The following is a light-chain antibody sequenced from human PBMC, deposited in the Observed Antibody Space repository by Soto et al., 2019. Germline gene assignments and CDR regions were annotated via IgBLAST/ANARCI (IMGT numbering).Light chain of an antibody. CDR1: SSDIGAYDY. J-gene: IGLJ2*01. V-gene: IGLV2-8*01. CDR3: SSYAGISYFGV. Sequence: QSVLTQPPSASGSPGQSVALSCSGTSSDIGAYDYVSWYQQHPGKAPKLIIYDVTKRPSGVPDRFSGSKSGNTASLTVSGLQAEDEADYYCSSYAGISYFGVFGGGTKVTVL. CDR2: DVT.